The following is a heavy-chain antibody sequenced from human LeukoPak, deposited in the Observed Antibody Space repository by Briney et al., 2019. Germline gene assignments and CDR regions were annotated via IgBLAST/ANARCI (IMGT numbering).Heavy chain of an antibody. J-gene: IGHJ4*02. D-gene: IGHD3-16*01. Sequence: ASGKLSCKASGSTFTSYVINWVRQATGQGLKWMGWMNPNSGNTGYAQKFQGRVTMTRNTSISTAYMELSSLRSEDTAVYYCARGNRPWGSGDYWGQGTLVTVSS. CDR3: ARGNRPWGSGDY. CDR1: GSTFTSYV. V-gene: IGHV1-8*01. CDR2: MNPNSGNT.